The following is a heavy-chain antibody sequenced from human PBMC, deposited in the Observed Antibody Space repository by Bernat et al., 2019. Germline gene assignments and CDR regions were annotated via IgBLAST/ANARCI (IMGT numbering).Heavy chain of an antibody. J-gene: IGHJ5*02. V-gene: IGHV3-30-3*01. Sequence: QVQLVESGGGVVQPGRSLRLSCAASGFSFSRSVMHWVRQAPGKGLEWVALISYDGSSKHYTDSVKGRFTISRDNSKNTLYLQMNSLRAEDTAVYYCAKVCGVPPFDPWGQGTLVTVSS. CDR2: ISYDGSSK. CDR3: AKVCGVPPFDP. CDR1: GFSFSRSV. D-gene: IGHD3-3*01.